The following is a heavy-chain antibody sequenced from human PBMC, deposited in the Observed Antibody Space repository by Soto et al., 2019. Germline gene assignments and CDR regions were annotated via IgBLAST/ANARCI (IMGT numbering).Heavy chain of an antibody. CDR2: VSIGGST. CDR1: GFTFSSYA. Sequence: DVQLLESGGGLVQPEGSPRLSCAASGFTFSSYAMGWVRQGPGKGLEWVAVVSIGGSTHYADSVRGRFTISRDNSKNTLSLKMNSLTAEDTAVYFCAKRRGAGGHFDYWGQGALVTVSS. D-gene: IGHD2-15*01. CDR3: AKRRGAGGHFDY. V-gene: IGHV3-23*01. J-gene: IGHJ4*02.